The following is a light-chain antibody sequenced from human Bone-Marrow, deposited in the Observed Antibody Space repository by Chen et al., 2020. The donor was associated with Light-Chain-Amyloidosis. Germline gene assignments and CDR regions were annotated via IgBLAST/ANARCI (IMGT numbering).Light chain of an antibody. CDR2: EFT. J-gene: IGLJ1*01. CDR1: SSDVGGDNH. Sequence: QSALTQPASVSGSPGQSITISCTGTSSDVGGDNHVSWYQQHPAKAPKLMIYEFTNRPSWVPDRFSGSNSDNTASLTIAGLQTEDEADYFCSSYTITNTLVFGSGTRVTVL. CDR3: SSYTITNTLV. V-gene: IGLV2-14*01.